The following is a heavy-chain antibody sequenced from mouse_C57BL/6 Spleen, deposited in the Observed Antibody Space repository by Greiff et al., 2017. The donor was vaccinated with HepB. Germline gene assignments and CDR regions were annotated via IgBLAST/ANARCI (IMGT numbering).Heavy chain of an antibody. Sequence: EVKLVESGGGLVQPKGSLKLSCVASGFSFNTYAMNWVRQAPGKGLEWVARIRSKSNNYATYYADSVKDRFTISRDDSESMLYLQMNNLKTEDTAMYYCVRQTVYYGLDYWGQGTTLTVSS. CDR1: GFSFNTYA. CDR3: VRQTVYYGLDY. D-gene: IGHD2-1*01. J-gene: IGHJ2*01. V-gene: IGHV10-1*01. CDR2: IRSKSNNYAT.